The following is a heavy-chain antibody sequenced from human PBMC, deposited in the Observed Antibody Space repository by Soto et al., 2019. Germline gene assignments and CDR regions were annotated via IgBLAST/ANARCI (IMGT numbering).Heavy chain of an antibody. V-gene: IGHV4-59*08. CDR3: ARLTPVTADFDY. J-gene: IGHJ4*02. CDR1: GGSISSYS. CDR2: IYDSGST. Sequence: PSETLSLTCTVSGGSISSYSWSWIRQPPGQGLEWIGYIYDSGSTQYNPSLKSRVTISVDTSKNQFSLKLSSVTAADTAVYYCARLTPVTADFDYWGQGTLVTSPQ. D-gene: IGHD4-17*01.